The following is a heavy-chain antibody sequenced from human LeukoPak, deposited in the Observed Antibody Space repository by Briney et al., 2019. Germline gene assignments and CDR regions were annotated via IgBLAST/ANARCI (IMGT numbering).Heavy chain of an antibody. D-gene: IGHD6-6*01. J-gene: IGHJ5*02. CDR2: IYYSGST. CDR1: GGSISSYY. Sequence: SETLSLTCTVSGGSISSYYWSWIRQPPGKGLEWIGYIYYSGSTNYNPSLKSRVTISVDTSKNQFSLKLSSVTAADTAVYYCARDPRGRSSSGVWFDPWGQGTLVTVSS. CDR3: ARDPRGRSSSGVWFDP. V-gene: IGHV4-59*01.